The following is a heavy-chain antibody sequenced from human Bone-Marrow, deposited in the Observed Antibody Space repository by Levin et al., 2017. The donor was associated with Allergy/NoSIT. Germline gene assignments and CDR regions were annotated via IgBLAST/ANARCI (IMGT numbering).Heavy chain of an antibody. CDR2: IYYSGRA. CDR3: ARVTIVDGPHKYYFDS. V-gene: IGHV4-39*01. Sequence: SETLSLTCFVSGGSFSSSHYYWGWIRQPPGKGLEWTGSIYYSGRAYYNPSLRSRATISVDSSKNQVSLKLTSVTAADTAVYYCARVTIVDGPHKYYFDSWGQRTLVTVSS. D-gene: IGHD2-2*01. J-gene: IGHJ4*02. CDR1: GGSFSSSHYY.